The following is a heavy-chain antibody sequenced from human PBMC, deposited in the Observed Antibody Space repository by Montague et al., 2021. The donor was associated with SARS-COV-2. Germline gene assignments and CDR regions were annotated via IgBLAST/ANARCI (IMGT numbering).Heavy chain of an antibody. D-gene: IGHD2-15*01. J-gene: IGHJ4*02. V-gene: IGHV4-59*08. CDR3: ARHYSATLPADY. CDR1: GGSISSFY. CDR2: ISDSGST. Sequence: SETLSLTCTVSGGSISSFYWSWFRQPPGKGLEWIGYISDSGSTNYNSSLTSRVTTSVDTSKNQFSLKVNSVTAADTAVYYCARHYSATLPADYWGQGTMVTVSS.